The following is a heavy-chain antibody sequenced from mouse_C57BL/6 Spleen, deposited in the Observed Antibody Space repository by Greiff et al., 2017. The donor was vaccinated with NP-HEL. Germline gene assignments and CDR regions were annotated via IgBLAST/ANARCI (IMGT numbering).Heavy chain of an antibody. Sequence: QVQLQQPGAELVMPGASVKLSCKASGYTFTSYWMHWVKQRPGQGLEWIGEIDPSDSYTNYNQKFKGKSTLTVDKSSSTAYMHLSSLTSEDSAVYYGASGDDDAMDYWGQGTSVTVSS. CDR1: GYTFTSYW. J-gene: IGHJ4*01. V-gene: IGHV1-69*01. CDR3: ASGDDDAMDY. CDR2: IDPSDSYT. D-gene: IGHD2-12*01.